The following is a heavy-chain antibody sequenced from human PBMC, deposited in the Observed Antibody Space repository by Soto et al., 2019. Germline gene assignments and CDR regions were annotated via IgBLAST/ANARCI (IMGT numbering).Heavy chain of an antibody. CDR2: IYYSGST. D-gene: IGHD6-13*01. Sequence: SETLSLTCTVSGGSISSGGYYWSWIRQHPGKGLEWIGYIYYSGSTYYNPSLKSRVTISVDTSKNQFSLKLSSVTAADTAVYYCAMGSSSRFDPWGQGTLVTVSS. V-gene: IGHV4-31*03. J-gene: IGHJ5*02. CDR1: GGSISSGGYY. CDR3: AMGSSSRFDP.